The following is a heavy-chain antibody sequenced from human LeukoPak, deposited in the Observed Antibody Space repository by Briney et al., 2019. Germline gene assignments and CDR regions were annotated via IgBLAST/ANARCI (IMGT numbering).Heavy chain of an antibody. J-gene: IGHJ3*02. CDR1: GYQFISYT. Sequence: SVKVSCKASGYQFISYTMSWVRQAPGQGLEWMGGIIPIFGTANYAQKFQGRVTITTDESTSTAYMELSSLRSEDTAVYYCARDIPTTVTTYHDAFDIWGQGTMVTVSS. CDR2: IIPIFGTA. V-gene: IGHV1-69*05. CDR3: ARDIPTTVTTYHDAFDI. D-gene: IGHD4-11*01.